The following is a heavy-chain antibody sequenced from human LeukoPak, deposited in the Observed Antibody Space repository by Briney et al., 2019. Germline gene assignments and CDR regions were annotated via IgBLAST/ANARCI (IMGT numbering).Heavy chain of an antibody. CDR1: GFXSRDYW. J-gene: IGHJ4*02. CDR2: IKQDGSEK. CDR3: ARDGTGIVGSLDY. D-gene: IGHD1-26*01. Sequence: PGGSLRLSCAASGFXSRDYWINWVRQAPGKGLEWVASIKQDGSEKYYVDSVKGRFTISRDNAKNSLYLQMNSLRAEDTAVYYCARDGTGIVGSLDYWGQGTLVTVSS. V-gene: IGHV3-7*05.